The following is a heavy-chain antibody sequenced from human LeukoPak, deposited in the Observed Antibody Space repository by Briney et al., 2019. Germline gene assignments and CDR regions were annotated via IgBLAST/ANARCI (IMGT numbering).Heavy chain of an antibody. CDR2: INHSGST. D-gene: IGHD2-2*01. CDR1: GGSFSGYY. V-gene: IGHV4-34*01. CDR3: ARAQPPFDAFDI. J-gene: IGHJ3*02. Sequence: SETLSLTCAVYGGSFSGYYWSWIRQPPGKGLEWIGEINHSGSTNYNPSLKSRVTISVDTSKNQFSLKLSSVTAADTAVYHCARAQPPFDAFDIWGQGTMVTVSS.